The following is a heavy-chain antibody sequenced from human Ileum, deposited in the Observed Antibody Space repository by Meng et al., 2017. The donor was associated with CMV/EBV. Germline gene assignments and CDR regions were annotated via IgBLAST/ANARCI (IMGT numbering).Heavy chain of an antibody. CDR3: AREAFGSGFGPHDAFDI. CDR2: IYYSGST. CDR1: GGSISSGDYY. J-gene: IGHJ3*02. Sequence: SETLSLTCTVSGGSISSGDYYWSWIRQPPGKGLEWIGYIYYSGSTYYNPSLKSRVTISVDTSKNQFSLKLSSVTAADTAVYYCAREAFGSGFGPHDAFDIWGQGTMVTVSS. D-gene: IGHD3-3*01. V-gene: IGHV4-30-4*08.